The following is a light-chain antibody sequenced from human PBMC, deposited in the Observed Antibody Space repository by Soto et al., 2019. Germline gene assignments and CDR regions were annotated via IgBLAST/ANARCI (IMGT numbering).Light chain of an antibody. V-gene: IGKV3-20*01. CDR3: QYYGSSPWT. Sequence: EIVLTQSPGTLSLSPGERATLSCRASQSVSSSYLAWYQQKPGQAPRLLIYGASIRATGIPDRFSGSGSGTDFTLTISRLEPEDFAVYYCQYYGSSPWTFGQGTKVEIK. J-gene: IGKJ1*01. CDR2: GAS. CDR1: QSVSSSY.